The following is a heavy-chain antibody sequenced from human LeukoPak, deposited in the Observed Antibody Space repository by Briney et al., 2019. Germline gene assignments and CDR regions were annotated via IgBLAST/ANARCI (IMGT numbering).Heavy chain of an antibody. CDR3: AAWQNRLFDY. CDR2: INHSGST. J-gene: IGHJ4*02. D-gene: IGHD2/OR15-2a*01. V-gene: IGHV4-34*01. CDR1: GGFFSGYY. Sequence: SETLSLTCAVYGGFFSGYYWSWIRQPPGKGLEWIGEINHSGSTNYNPSLKSRVTISIDTSKNQISLKLSSVTAADTAVYYCAAWQNRLFDYWGQGTLVTVSS.